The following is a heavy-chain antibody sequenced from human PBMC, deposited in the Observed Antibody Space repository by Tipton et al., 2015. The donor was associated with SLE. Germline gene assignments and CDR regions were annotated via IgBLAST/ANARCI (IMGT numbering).Heavy chain of an antibody. Sequence: SLRLSCAASGFTFSSYGMHWVRQAPGKGLEWVAVISYDGSNKYYADSVKGRFTISRDNSKNTLYLQMNSLRAEDTAVYYCARQGYSSSWYFGDGFDYWGQGTLVTVSS. D-gene: IGHD6-13*01. V-gene: IGHV3-30*03. CDR1: GFTFSSYG. CDR3: ARQGYSSSWYFGDGFDY. J-gene: IGHJ4*02. CDR2: ISYDGSNK.